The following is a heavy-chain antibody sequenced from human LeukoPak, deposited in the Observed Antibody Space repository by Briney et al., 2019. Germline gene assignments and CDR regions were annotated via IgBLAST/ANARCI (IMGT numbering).Heavy chain of an antibody. CDR1: GYTLATSD. D-gene: IGHD3-10*01. Sequence: ASVKVSCKASGYTLATSDISWVRQASGQGLEWMGWLNPKSGSTGYAQKFRGRVTLTRNSSISTVYMEMSGLTPDDTALYYSEGGRGVDWFDLWGQGTLVTVSS. V-gene: IGHV1-8*02. CDR2: LNPKSGST. J-gene: IGHJ5*02. CDR3: EGGRGVDWFDL.